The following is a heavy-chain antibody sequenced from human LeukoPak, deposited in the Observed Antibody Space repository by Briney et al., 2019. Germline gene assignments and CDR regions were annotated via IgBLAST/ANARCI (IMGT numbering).Heavy chain of an antibody. CDR1: GGSISSGDYY. V-gene: IGHV4-30-4*01. CDR2: IYYSGST. J-gene: IGHJ5*02. CDR3: ARGGPGYCSSTSCYSNWFDP. D-gene: IGHD2-2*01. Sequence: PSETLSLTCTVSGGSISSGDYYWSWIRQPPGKGLEWIGYIYYSGSTSYNPSLKSRVTISVDTSKNQFSLKLSSVTAGDTAVYYCARGGPGYCSSTSCYSNWFDPWGQGTLVTVSS.